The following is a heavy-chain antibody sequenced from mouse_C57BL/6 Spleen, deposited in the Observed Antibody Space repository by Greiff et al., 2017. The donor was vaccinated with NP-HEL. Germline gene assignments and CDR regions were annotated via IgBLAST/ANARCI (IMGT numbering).Heavy chain of an antibody. J-gene: IGHJ2*01. CDR3: ARGGSDWAFDY. Sequence: QVQLQQSGAELVKPGASVKLSCKASGYTFTSYWMHWVKQRPGQGLEWIGMIHPNSGSTNYNEKFKSKTTLTVDKSSSTAYMQLSSLTSEDSAVYYCARGGSDWAFDYWGQGTTLTVSS. V-gene: IGHV1-64*01. D-gene: IGHD4-1*01. CDR1: GYTFTSYW. CDR2: IHPNSGST.